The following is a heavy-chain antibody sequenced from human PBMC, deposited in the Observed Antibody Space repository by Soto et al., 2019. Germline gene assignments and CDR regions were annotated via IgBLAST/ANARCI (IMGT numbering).Heavy chain of an antibody. CDR1: GFTVSSNY. V-gene: IGHV3-53*04. D-gene: IGHD6-13*01. CDR3: ARDSRQLVPNYYYYGMDV. Sequence: GGSLRLSCAASGFTVSSNYISWVRQAPGKGLEWVSVIYSGGSTYYADSVKGRFTISRHNSKNTLYLQMNSLRAEDTAVYYCARDSRQLVPNYYYYGMDVWGQGTTVTVSS. J-gene: IGHJ6*02. CDR2: IYSGGST.